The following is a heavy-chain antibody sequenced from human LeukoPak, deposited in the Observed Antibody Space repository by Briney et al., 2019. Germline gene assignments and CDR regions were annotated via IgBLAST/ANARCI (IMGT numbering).Heavy chain of an antibody. V-gene: IGHV1-18*01. J-gene: IGHJ5*02. CDR1: GYSFTSYG. Sequence: GESLKISCQGSGYSFTSYGISWVRQAPGQGLEWMGWISAYNGNTNYAQKLQGRVTMTTDTSTSTAYMELRSLRSDDTAVYYCARDRILTGYTGGSYNWFDPWGQGTLVTVSS. CDR2: ISAYNGNT. CDR3: ARDRILTGYTGGSYNWFDP. D-gene: IGHD3-9*01.